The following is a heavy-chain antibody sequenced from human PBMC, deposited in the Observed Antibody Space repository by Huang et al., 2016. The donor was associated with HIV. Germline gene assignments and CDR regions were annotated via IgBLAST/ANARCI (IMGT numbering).Heavy chain of an antibody. Sequence: QVQVVESGGGVVQPGGSLRLSCAASGFTSSSHGMHWVRQAPGKGLEWGAFIQYDGSNKYFADSVKGRFTMSRDNSKNTLYLQMNSLRGEDTAVYYCVKETVQWLVTYWGQGTLVTVSS. D-gene: IGHD6-19*01. CDR3: VKETVQWLVTY. J-gene: IGHJ4*02. V-gene: IGHV3-30*02. CDR2: IQYDGSNK. CDR1: GFTSSSHG.